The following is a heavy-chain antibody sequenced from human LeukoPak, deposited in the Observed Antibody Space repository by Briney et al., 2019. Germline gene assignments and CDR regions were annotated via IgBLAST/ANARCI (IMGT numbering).Heavy chain of an antibody. D-gene: IGHD3-22*01. CDR1: GFPFSSFW. V-gene: IGHV3-74*01. J-gene: IGHJ4*02. CDR3: GRDYYGRGDY. Sequence: GGSLRLFCAASGFPFSSFWMFWVREAPGKGLVCLSRINVDGTNTGYADSVKGRFTISRDNAKNTLYLQMNGLRAEDTAVYYCGRDYYGRGDYWGQGTLVSVSS. CDR2: INVDGTNT.